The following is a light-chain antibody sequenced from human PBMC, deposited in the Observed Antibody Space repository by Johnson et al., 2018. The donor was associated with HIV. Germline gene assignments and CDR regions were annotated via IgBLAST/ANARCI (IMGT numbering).Light chain of an antibody. CDR2: ENT. J-gene: IGLJ1*01. CDR3: GTWDSSLSAPRV. V-gene: IGLV1-51*02. Sequence: QSVLTQPPSVYAAPGQKVTISCSGSSSNIGNKYVSWYQQLPGTAPKLLIYENTKRPSGIPDRFSGSKSGTSATLGITGLQTGDEADYYCGTWDSSLSAPRVVGTGTKVTVL. CDR1: SSNIGNKY.